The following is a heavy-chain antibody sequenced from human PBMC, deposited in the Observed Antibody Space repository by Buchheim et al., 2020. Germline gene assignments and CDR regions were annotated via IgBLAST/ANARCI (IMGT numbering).Heavy chain of an antibody. Sequence: EVHLVESGGGLVKPGGSLRLSCAASAFTFSTYSMNWVRQAPGKGLEWVSSISSGGEYIYYRDSMKGRFTISRDNAKNLVYLQMNSLRAEDTAVYYCAKEHWGPEYWGQGIL. V-gene: IGHV3-21*01. D-gene: IGHD7-27*01. CDR2: ISSGGEYI. CDR1: AFTFSTYS. J-gene: IGHJ4*02. CDR3: AKEHWGPEY.